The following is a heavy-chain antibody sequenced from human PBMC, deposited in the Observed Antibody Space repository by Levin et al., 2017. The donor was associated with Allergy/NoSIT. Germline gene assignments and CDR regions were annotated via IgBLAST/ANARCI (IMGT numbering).Heavy chain of an antibody. CDR2: ISKDGSNK. D-gene: IGHD3-10*01. J-gene: IGHJ4*02. V-gene: IGHV3-30-3*01. Sequence: GGSLRLSCAASGFTFSSYAMYWVRQAPGKGLEWVALISKDGSNKYHADSVRGRFTISRDNSKNALYLQMNSLRGEDTAVYYCARAQDTSGQRALVFDHWGQGTLVTVSS. CDR3: ARAQDTSGQRALVFDH. CDR1: GFTFSSYA.